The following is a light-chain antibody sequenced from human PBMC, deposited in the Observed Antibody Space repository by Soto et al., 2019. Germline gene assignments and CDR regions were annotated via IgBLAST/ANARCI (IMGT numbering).Light chain of an antibody. CDR2: DVS. CDR1: SSDVGGYNY. Sequence: QSALTQPASVSGSPGQSITISCTGTSSDVGGYNYVSWYQQHPGKAPKLMIYDVSNRPSGVSNRFSGSKSGNTASLTNSGLQAEDEADHYCSSYTSSSTLVVFGGGTKLTVL. V-gene: IGLV2-14*01. CDR3: SSYTSSSTLVV. J-gene: IGLJ2*01.